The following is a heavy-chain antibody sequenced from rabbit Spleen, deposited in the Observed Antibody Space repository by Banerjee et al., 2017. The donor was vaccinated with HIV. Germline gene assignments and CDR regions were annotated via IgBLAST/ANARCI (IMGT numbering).Heavy chain of an antibody. D-gene: IGHD4-1*01. Sequence: QEQLEESGGGLVQPEGSLTLTCKASGFDLSSYAYMCWVRQAPGKGLELIACIYTSSSGSAWYASWAKGRFTISKTSSTTVTLQMTSLTAADTATHFCARTGDGTYGSGLKFWGQGTLVTVS. CDR2: IYTSSSGSA. V-gene: IGHV1S45*01. J-gene: IGHJ3*01. CDR1: GFDLSSYAY. CDR3: ARTGDGTYGSGLKF.